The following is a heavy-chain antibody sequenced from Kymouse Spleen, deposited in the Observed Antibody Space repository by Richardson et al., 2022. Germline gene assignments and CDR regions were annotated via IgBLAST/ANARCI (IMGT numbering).Heavy chain of an antibody. D-gene: IGHD6-19*01. J-gene: IGHJ4*02. CDR1: GFTFSSYW. CDR3: ARSIAVAGTFFDY. Sequence: EVQLVESGGGLVQPGGSLRLSCAASGFTFSSYWMSWVRQAPGKGLEWVANIKQDGSEKYYVDSVKGRFTISRDNAKNSLYLQMNSLRAEDTAVYYCARSIAVAGTFFDYWGQGTLVTVSS. CDR2: IKQDGSEK. V-gene: IGHV3-7*01.